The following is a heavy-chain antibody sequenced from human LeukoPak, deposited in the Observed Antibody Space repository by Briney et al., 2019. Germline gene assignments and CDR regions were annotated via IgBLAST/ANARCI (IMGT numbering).Heavy chain of an antibody. J-gene: IGHJ4*02. CDR2: IKQDGSEK. CDR3: AKGPRGVIKAFDY. D-gene: IGHD3-10*01. V-gene: IGHV3-7*03. CDR1: GFTFSSYW. Sequence: GGSLRLSCAASGFTFSSYWMSWVRQAPGKGLEWVANIKQDGSEKYYVDSVKGRFTISRDSFENRLYLQMNSLRAEDSAVYYCAKGPRGVIKAFDYWGQGILVTVSS.